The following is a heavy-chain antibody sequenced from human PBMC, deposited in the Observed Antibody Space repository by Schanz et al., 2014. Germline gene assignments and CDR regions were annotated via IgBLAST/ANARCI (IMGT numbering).Heavy chain of an antibody. Sequence: QVQLQQWGAGLLKPSETLSLTCAVDGGSFSGYYWSWIRQSPDKGLEWIGEINHSANTTYNPSLKSRVPISVDSSKNQFSLMLNSVTAADTAVYYCARDERDLPRSLFVFWGQGTLVTVSS. CDR3: ARDERDLPRSLFVF. D-gene: IGHD2-2*01. V-gene: IGHV4-34*01. CDR1: GGSFSGYY. CDR2: INHSANT. J-gene: IGHJ4*02.